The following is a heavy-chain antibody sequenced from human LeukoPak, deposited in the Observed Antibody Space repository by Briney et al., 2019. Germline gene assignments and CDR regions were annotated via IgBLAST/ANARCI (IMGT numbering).Heavy chain of an antibody. Sequence: GGSLRLSCAASGLSCSDYFMTWIRQAPGKGLEWISYVSSSGSTKYYADSVKGRFTISRDNAEKSLYLQMNSLRAEDTAIYYCARATATYSVSPGALDIWGQGTMVIVSS. J-gene: IGHJ3*02. D-gene: IGHD1-26*01. CDR2: VSSSGSTK. CDR3: ARATATYSVSPGALDI. V-gene: IGHV3-11*04. CDR1: GLSCSDYF.